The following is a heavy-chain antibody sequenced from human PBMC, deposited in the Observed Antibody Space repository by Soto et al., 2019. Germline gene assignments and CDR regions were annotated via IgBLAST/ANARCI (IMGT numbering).Heavy chain of an antibody. CDR3: AKTRTDATVTRPPYDY. J-gene: IGHJ4*02. Sequence: QGQLVESGGGVVQPGRSLRLSCAASGFTFSSYGMHWVRQAPGKGLEWVAVISYDGSNKYYADSVKGRFTISRDNSKNTLYLQMNSLRAEDTAVYYCAKTRTDATVTRPPYDYWGQGTLVTVSS. V-gene: IGHV3-30*18. CDR2: ISYDGSNK. CDR1: GFTFSSYG. D-gene: IGHD4-17*01.